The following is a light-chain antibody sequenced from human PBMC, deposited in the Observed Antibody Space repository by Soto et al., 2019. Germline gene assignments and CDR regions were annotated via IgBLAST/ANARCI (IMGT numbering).Light chain of an antibody. CDR1: QRVYNW. CDR2: SVS. CDR3: QQYNSYLS. J-gene: IGKJ3*01. V-gene: IGKV1-5*01. Sequence: IQMTQYPSTVSASVGARVTITCRASQRVYNWLAWYQRKPGKAPKLLISSVSTLESGVPSRFSGSGSGTEFTLAISSLQPEDLGTYYCQQYNSYLSFGPGTKVDIK.